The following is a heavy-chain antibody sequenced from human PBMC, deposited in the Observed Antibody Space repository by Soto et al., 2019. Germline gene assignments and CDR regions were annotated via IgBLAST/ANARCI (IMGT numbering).Heavy chain of an antibody. V-gene: IGHV1-46*01. Sequence: ASVKVSCKASGYTFTTYCIHWVRQAPGQGLAWVGIINPSGGGTSYAQNFQGRLTMAADTSTTTAYMELSGLTSEDTAVYYCARAGSEYQLLSGMGNWFDPWGQGTLVTVSS. CDR2: INPSGGGT. CDR3: ARAGSEYQLLSGMGNWFDP. CDR1: GYTFTTYC. J-gene: IGHJ5*02. D-gene: IGHD2-2*01.